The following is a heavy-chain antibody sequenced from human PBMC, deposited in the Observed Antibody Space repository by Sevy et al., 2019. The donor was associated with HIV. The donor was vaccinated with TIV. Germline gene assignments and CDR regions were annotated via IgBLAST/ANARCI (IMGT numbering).Heavy chain of an antibody. V-gene: IGHV3-11*01. CDR1: GFTFSDYY. Sequence: GGSLRLSCAASGFTFSDYYMSWIRQAPGKGLEWVSYISSGGSTIYYADSVKGRFTISRDKAKNSLYLQMNSLRAEDTAVYYCARDRGAAAGPFDYWGQGTLVTVSS. J-gene: IGHJ4*02. CDR2: ISSGGSTI. D-gene: IGHD6-13*01. CDR3: ARDRGAAAGPFDY.